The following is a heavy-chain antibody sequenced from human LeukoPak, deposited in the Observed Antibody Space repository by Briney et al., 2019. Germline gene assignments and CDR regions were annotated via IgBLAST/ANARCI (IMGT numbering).Heavy chain of an antibody. V-gene: IGHV4-59*01. CDR1: GGSISSYY. D-gene: IGHD3-22*01. J-gene: IGHJ4*02. Sequence: PSETLSLTCTVSGGSISSYYWSWIRQPPGKGLEWIGYIYYSGSTNYNPSLKSRVTISVDTSQNQFSLKLSSVTAADTAVYYCARGPYYYDSSGKTYYFDYWGQGTLVTVSS. CDR2: IYYSGST. CDR3: ARGPYYYDSSGKTYYFDY.